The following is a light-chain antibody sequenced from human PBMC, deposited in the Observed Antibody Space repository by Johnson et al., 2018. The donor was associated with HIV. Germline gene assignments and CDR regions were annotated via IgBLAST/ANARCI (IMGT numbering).Light chain of an antibody. CDR3: GTWDSSLSQGV. CDR2: DNN. V-gene: IGLV1-51*01. CDR1: SSKIGNNY. J-gene: IGLJ1*01. Sequence: QSVLTQPPSVSAAPGQKVTISCSGSSSKIGNNYVSWYQQLPGTAPKFLIYDNNKRPSGIPDRFSGSKSGTSATLGITGLQTGDEADYYCGTWDSSLSQGVFGTGTKVTVL.